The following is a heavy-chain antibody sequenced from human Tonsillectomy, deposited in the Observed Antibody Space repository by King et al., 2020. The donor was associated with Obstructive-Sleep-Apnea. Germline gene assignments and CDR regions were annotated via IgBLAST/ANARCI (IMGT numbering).Heavy chain of an antibody. CDR3: ARLGGSNHWYLDL. J-gene: IGHJ2*01. D-gene: IGHD1-26*01. Sequence: MQLQESGPGLVKPSETLSLTCSVSGASVSSGSYYWRWIRQPPGKGLEWIGYIYYTGSTSYNPSLKSRVTISVDRSKNQFSLKLNFVLAADTAVYYCARLGGSNHWYLDLWGRGTLVTVSS. CDR2: IYYTGST. V-gene: IGHV4-61*01. CDR1: GASVSSGSYY.